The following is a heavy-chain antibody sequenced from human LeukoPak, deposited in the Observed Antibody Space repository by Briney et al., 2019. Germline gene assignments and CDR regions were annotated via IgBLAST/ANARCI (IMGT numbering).Heavy chain of an antibody. D-gene: IGHD3-9*01. J-gene: IGHJ4*02. CDR3: ASNYYDILTGYSHHFDY. CDR1: GFTSSSYS. CDR2: ISSSSSYI. Sequence: GGSLRLSCAASGFTSSSYSMNWVRQAPGKGLEWVSSISSSSSYIYYADSVKGRFTISRDNAKNSLYLQMNSLRAEDTAVYYCASNYYDILTGYSHHFDYWGQGTLVTVSS. V-gene: IGHV3-21*01.